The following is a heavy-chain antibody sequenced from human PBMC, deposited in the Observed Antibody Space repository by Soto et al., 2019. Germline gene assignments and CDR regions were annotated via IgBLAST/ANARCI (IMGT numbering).Heavy chain of an antibody. CDR2: ITTYNGNP. V-gene: IGHV1-18*01. J-gene: IGHJ4*02. Sequence: QVHLVQSGAEVKKPGASVKVSCKASGYTFTNYSVTWVRQAPVQGLEWMGWITTYNGNPHYATKVQGRLTMTTDTSTSTAYMELWSLRSDDTAVYYCARAGDYGSFYFFDYWGQGNLVTVSS. CDR3: ARAGDYGSFYFFDY. D-gene: IGHD4-17*01. CDR1: GYTFTNYS.